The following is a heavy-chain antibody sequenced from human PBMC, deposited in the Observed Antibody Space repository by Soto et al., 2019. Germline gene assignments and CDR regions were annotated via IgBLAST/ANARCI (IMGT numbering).Heavy chain of an antibody. Sequence: ASETLSLTCTVSGASISGFYWSRIRKSAEKGLEWIGRIYATGTTDYNPSLKSRVMMSVDTSKKQFSLKLRSVTAADTAVYYCVRDGTKTLRDWFDPWGQGISVTVSS. CDR2: IYATGTT. V-gene: IGHV4-4*07. D-gene: IGHD1-1*01. CDR3: VRDGTKTLRDWFDP. CDR1: GASISGFY. J-gene: IGHJ5*02.